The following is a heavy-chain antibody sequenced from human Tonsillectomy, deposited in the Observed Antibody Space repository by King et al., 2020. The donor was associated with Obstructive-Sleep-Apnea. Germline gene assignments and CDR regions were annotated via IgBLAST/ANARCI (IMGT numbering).Heavy chain of an antibody. CDR3: TRGQYDVWSGYYGD. CDR1: GFTVSSNN. Sequence: DVQLVESGGGLIQPGGSLRLSCAASGFTVSSNNMGWVRQAPGKGLEWVSLIYSGDNTYYADSVKGRSIISRDNSKNTLYLQMNSLRAEDTAVYYCTRGQYDVWSGYYGDWGQGTLVTVSS. J-gene: IGHJ4*02. V-gene: IGHV3-66*01. D-gene: IGHD3-3*01. CDR2: IYSGDNT.